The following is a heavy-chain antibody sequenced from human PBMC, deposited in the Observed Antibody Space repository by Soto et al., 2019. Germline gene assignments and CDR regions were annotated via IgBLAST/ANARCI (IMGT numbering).Heavy chain of an antibody. CDR2: ISPGGDIT. D-gene: IGHD3-16*01. J-gene: IGHJ4*02. V-gene: IGHV3-11*01. CDR1: GFSFRDHY. CDR3: TRDPRITDF. Sequence: GGSLRLSCAAPGFSFRDHYMTWIRQAPGKGLELLSYISPGGDITNYVDSVKGRFTISRDNAKNSLFLHMNSLRAEDTAVYYCTRDPRITDFWGQGTLVTVSS.